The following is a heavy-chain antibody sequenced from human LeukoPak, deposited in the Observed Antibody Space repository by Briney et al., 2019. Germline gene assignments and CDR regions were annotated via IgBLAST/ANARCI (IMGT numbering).Heavy chain of an antibody. CDR1: GYSIRSGYY. Sequence: PSETLSLTCAVSGYSIRSGYYWGWIRQPPGKGLEWIGSVFSGNTYYNPSLKSRVIISVDTSKIQFSLDLSSVTAADTAVYYCARLRGSYYYFDSWGQGTLVTVSS. V-gene: IGHV4-38-2*01. D-gene: IGHD1-26*01. CDR3: ARLRGSYYYFDS. CDR2: VFSGNT. J-gene: IGHJ4*02.